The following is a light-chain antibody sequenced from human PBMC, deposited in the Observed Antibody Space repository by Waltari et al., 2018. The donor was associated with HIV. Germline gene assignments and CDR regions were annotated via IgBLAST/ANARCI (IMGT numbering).Light chain of an antibody. CDR2: MNN. J-gene: IGLJ3*02. V-gene: IGLV1-44*01. CDR3: ATWDDSLNGV. Sequence: HSVLPQPPSASGTPGQTVIIPWSGQHFYSANNHLLWYQHSPGTAPKFLIYMNNYRPSGVPDRFAGSRSGTSASLTISGLQIEDEAQYYCATWDDSLNGVFGAGTRLTVL. CDR1: HFYSANNH.